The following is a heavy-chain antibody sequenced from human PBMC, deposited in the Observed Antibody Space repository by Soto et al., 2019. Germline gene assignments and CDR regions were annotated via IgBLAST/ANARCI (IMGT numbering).Heavy chain of an antibody. CDR3: QRSNLVSA. D-gene: IGHD1-26*01. CDR2: INQDGSER. CDR1: GFTLSTYW. J-gene: IGHJ1*01. V-gene: IGHV3-7*01. Sequence: GGSLRLSCAASGFTLSTYWMNWVRQAPGKGLEWVANINQDGSERYYVDSVKGRFTISRDNAKNSLYLQINSLRAEDTALYYCQRSNLVSAWGQGTLVTVSS.